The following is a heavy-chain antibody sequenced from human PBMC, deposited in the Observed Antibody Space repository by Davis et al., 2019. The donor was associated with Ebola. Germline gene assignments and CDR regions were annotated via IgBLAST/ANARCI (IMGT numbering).Heavy chain of an antibody. V-gene: IGHV3-21*01. CDR3: AFLGSFDY. Sequence: GGSLRLSFAASGFPFGNYNMNWVRQPPGQGLEWVASISPTDTYINYADSVKGRFTISRDNAKNSLFLQMDSLRAEDTGVYYCAFLGSFDYWGQGTLVTVSS. CDR1: GFPFGNYN. J-gene: IGHJ4*02. CDR2: ISPTDTYI. D-gene: IGHD7-27*01.